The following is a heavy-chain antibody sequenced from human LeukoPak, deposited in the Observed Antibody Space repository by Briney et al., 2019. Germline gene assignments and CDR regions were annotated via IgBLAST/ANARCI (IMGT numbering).Heavy chain of an antibody. CDR2: INSDGSST. V-gene: IGHV3-74*01. CDR1: GFTFSSYW. Sequence: GGSLRLSCAASGFTFSSYWMHWVRQASGKGLVWVSRINSDGSSTSYADSVKGRFTISRDNAKNTLYLQMNSLRAEDTAVYYCARDPRYQLLGDAFDIWGQGTMVTVSS. D-gene: IGHD2-2*01. J-gene: IGHJ3*02. CDR3: ARDPRYQLLGDAFDI.